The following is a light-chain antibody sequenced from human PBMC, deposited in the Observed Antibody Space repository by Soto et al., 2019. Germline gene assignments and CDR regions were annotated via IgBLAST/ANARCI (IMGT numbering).Light chain of an antibody. CDR3: QQYDNCPA. J-gene: IGKJ5*01. CDR1: QNVSRN. CDR2: DIS. V-gene: IGKV3-15*01. Sequence: ARRSLRASQNVSRNLAWYQQRPGKAPRLLIYDISNRATGVPARFSGSGSETEFTFTISRLQPEDCAVYFCQQYDNCPAFGQGTRLEIK.